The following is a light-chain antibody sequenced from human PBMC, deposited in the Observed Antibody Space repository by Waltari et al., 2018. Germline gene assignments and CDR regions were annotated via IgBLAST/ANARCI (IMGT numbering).Light chain of an antibody. J-gene: IGKJ1*01. CDR3: QQYSSSSPWA. CDR1: QNINMY. Sequence: DIQMTQSPSMLSASVAVRVTITCRASQNINMYLALYQQKPGKAPKFVIYDASKSEVPSKFSGSGSGTEFTLTISSLQPDDSATYYCQQYSSSSPWAFGQGTKVEIK. V-gene: IGKV1-5*01. CDR2: DAS.